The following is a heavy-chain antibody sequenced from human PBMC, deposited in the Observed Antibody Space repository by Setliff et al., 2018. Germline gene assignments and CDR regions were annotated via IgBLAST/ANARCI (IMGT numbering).Heavy chain of an antibody. Sequence: ASVKVSCKASGYTFTVYTMNWVRQAPGQGLEWLGWINTNTGNPMYAQGFTGRFVFSLDTSVSTAYLQISSLKAEDTAVYYCARVWGSGWYGFPFDYWGQGTLVTVSS. CDR1: GYTFTVYT. CDR3: ARVWGSGWYGFPFDY. J-gene: IGHJ4*02. CDR2: INTNTGNP. V-gene: IGHV7-4-1*02. D-gene: IGHD6-19*01.